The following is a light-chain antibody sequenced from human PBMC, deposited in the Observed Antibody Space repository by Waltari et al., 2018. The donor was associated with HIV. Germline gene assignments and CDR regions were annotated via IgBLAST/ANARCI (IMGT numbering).Light chain of an antibody. V-gene: IGLV1-40*01. CDR1: SSHIGAGHD. CDR2: GSV. CDR3: QSFDRSLRGSV. J-gene: IGLJ3*02. Sequence: QSVLTQPPSVSAAPGQRVTISCPGSSSHIGAGHDVHCYQQLPGIAPTLLIYGSVNRPSGVPDRFSGSKSGTSASLAITGLQPEDEADYFCQSFDRSLRGSVFGGGTKLTVL.